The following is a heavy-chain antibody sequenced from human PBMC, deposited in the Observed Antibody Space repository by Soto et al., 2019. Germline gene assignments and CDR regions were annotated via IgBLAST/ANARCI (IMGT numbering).Heavy chain of an antibody. J-gene: IGHJ5*02. CDR1: GGSFSVYY. V-gene: IGHV4-34*01. CDR2: INHSGST. Sequence: PSETLALSCAFYGGSFSVYYWSWIRQPPGKGLEWIGEINHSGSTNYNPSLKSRVTISVDTSKNQFSLKLSSVTAADTAVYYCAREGSWYSHFFWWFDPWGQGTMVTVSS. D-gene: IGHD6-13*01. CDR3: AREGSWYSHFFWWFDP.